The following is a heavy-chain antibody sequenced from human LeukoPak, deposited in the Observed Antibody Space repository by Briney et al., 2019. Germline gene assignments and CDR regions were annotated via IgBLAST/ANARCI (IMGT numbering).Heavy chain of an antibody. J-gene: IGHJ5*02. CDR1: GGSISSYH. Sequence: SETLSPTCTVSGGSISSYHWSWIRQPPGKGLEWIGYIYYSGSTNYNPSLKSRVTISVDTSKNQFSLKLSSVTAADTAVYYCARHVRFHATQRFDPWGQGTLVTVSS. V-gene: IGHV4-59*08. D-gene: IGHD2-15*01. CDR3: ARHVRFHATQRFDP. CDR2: IYYSGST.